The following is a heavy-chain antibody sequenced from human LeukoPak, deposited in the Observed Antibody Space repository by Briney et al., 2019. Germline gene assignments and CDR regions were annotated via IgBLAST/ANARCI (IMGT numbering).Heavy chain of an antibody. CDR3: ARSKDILTGYCFDY. Sequence: SETLSLTCTVSGGSISSGSYYWSWIRQPPGKGLEWIGYIYYSGSTNYNPSLKSRVTISVDTSKNQFSLKLSSVTAADTAVYYCARSKDILTGYCFDYWGQGTLVTVSS. CDR2: IYYSGST. CDR1: GGSISSGSYY. J-gene: IGHJ4*02. D-gene: IGHD3-9*01. V-gene: IGHV4-61*01.